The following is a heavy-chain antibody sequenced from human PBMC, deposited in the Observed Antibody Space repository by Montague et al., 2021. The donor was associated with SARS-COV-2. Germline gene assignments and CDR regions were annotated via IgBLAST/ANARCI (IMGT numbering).Heavy chain of an antibody. CDR2: ISYDGSNK. CDR3: ARDLAGGYSYYFDY. V-gene: IGHV3-30*04. J-gene: IGHJ4*02. Sequence: SLRLSCAASGFTFSSYAMHWVRQAPGKGLEWVAVISYDGSNKYYVDSVKGRFTISRDNSKNTPYLQMNSLRAEDTAVYYCARDLAGGYSYYFDYWSQGTLVTVSS. CDR1: GFTFSSYA. D-gene: IGHD5-18*01.